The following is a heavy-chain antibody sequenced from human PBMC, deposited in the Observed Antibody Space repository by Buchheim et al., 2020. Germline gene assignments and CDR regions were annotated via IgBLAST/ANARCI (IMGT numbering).Heavy chain of an antibody. Sequence: QVQLQESGPGLVKPSQTLSLTCTVSGGSISSGSYYWSWIRQPAGKGLEWIGRLYSSGSTEYNPSLKSRVTISVEKSKNQVSLTLTSVTAADTAVYYCARGVSVAGAVYHMDVWGQGTT. CDR3: ARGVSVAGAVYHMDV. CDR2: LYSSGST. V-gene: IGHV4-61*02. D-gene: IGHD6-19*01. CDR1: GGSISSGSYY. J-gene: IGHJ6*02.